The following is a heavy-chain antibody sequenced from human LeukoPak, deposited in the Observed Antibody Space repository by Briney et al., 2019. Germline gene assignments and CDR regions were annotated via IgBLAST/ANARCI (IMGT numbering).Heavy chain of an antibody. CDR2: IIPIFGRA. J-gene: IGHJ3*02. CDR3: ARKQKDGSPGAFDI. CDR1: GYTFTSYG. D-gene: IGHD1-26*01. V-gene: IGHV1-69*01. Sequence: VASVKVSCKASGYTFTSYGISWVRQAPGQGLEWMGGIIPIFGRANYAQKFQGRVTITADDSTSTAYMELRSLRSDDTAVYYCARKQKDGSPGAFDIWGQGTMVTVSS.